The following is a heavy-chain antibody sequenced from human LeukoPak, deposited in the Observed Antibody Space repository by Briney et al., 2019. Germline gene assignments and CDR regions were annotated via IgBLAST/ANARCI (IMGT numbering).Heavy chain of an antibody. CDR2: IKEDGSEK. V-gene: IGHV3-7*01. D-gene: IGHD4-17*01. CDR1: GFTFSTYW. J-gene: IGHJ4*02. CDR3: TRGLTTSPGIDY. Sequence: GGSLRLSFAASGFTFSTYWMNWVGQAPGKGLEWVANIKEDGSEKYYVDSVKGRFTISRDNAKNSLYLQMSSLRADDTAVYYCTRGLTTSPGIDYWGQGTLVTVSS.